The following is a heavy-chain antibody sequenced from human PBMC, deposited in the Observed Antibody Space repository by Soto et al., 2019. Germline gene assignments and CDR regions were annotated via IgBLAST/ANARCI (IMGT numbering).Heavy chain of an antibody. CDR3: AGTRNPRGP. D-gene: IGHD1-1*01. J-gene: IGHJ5*02. CDR2: IIPIFGTA. CDR1: RSTFSSYA. V-gene: IGHV1-69*12. Sequence: QAQLVQSGAEVKQPGSSVQVSCKASRSTFSSYAISWVRQSPGQGLEWMGVIIPIFGTANYAQKFQRGVKRNADESTSAADMELSSLRPEDTDVYSFAGTRNPRGPWGQGTLVTVSP.